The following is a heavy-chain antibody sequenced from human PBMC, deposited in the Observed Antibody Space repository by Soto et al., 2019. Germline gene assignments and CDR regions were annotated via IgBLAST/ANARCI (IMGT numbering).Heavy chain of an antibody. CDR3: ARTSAAGKYYYGMDV. D-gene: IGHD6-13*01. Sequence: PGESVKISCKGSGYSFTSYWIGWVRQMPGKGLEWMGIIYPGDSDTRYSPSFQGQVTISADKSISTAYLQWSSLKASDTAMYYCARTSAAGKYYYGMDVWGQGTTVTV. CDR2: IYPGDSDT. CDR1: GYSFTSYW. V-gene: IGHV5-51*01. J-gene: IGHJ6*02.